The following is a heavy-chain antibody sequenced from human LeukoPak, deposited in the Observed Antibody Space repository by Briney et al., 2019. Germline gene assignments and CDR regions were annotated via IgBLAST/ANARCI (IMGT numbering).Heavy chain of an antibody. V-gene: IGHV3-7*05. CDR2: IKQDGSEK. CDR3: AREVITVTFGGLFFDP. D-gene: IGHD3-16*01. J-gene: IGHJ5*02. CDR1: GFTFSRHW. Sequence: PGGSLRLSCVASGFTFSRHWMSWVRQVPGRGLEWVANIKQDGSEKYYPDSVKGRFTISRDNAKNSLYLQMISLRAEDTAVYFCAREVITVTFGGLFFDPWGQGTLVTVSS.